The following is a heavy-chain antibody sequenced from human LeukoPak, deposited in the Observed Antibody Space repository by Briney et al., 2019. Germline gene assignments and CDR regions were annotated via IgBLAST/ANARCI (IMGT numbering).Heavy chain of an antibody. D-gene: IGHD3-10*01. CDR3: TRAPGSYYYGSGWENWFDP. V-gene: IGHV3-11*01. CDR1: GFTFSHYY. Sequence: PGGSLRLSCVASGFTFSHYYMRWTRQAPGKGLEWISYISASGDTVFYSDSVKGRFTISRDNAKNSLFLQMNSLKTEDTAVYYCTRAPGSYYYGSGWENWFDPWGQGTLVTVSS. J-gene: IGHJ5*02. CDR2: ISASGDTV.